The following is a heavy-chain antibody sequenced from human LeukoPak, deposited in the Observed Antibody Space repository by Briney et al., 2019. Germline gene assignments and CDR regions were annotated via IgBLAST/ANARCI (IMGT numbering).Heavy chain of an antibody. Sequence: PGGSLRLSCAASGFTFSSYAMSWVRQAPGKGLEWVSAISGSGGSTYYADSVKGRFTISRDNSKNTLYLQMNSLRADDTAVYYCARDGVTGGGYNFDYWGQGTLVTVSS. CDR2: ISGSGGST. V-gene: IGHV3-23*01. D-gene: IGHD5-24*01. J-gene: IGHJ4*02. CDR3: ARDGVTGGGYNFDY. CDR1: GFTFSSYA.